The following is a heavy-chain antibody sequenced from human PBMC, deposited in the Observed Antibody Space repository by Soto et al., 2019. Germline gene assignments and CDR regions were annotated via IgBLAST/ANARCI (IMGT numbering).Heavy chain of an antibody. CDR3: ARDWGDYGVNDAFDI. CDR2: ISAYNGNT. D-gene: IGHD4-17*01. Sequence: RASVKVSCKASGYTFTSYGISWVRQAPGQGLEWMGWISAYNGNTNYAQKLQGRVTMTTDTSTSTAYMELRSLRSDDTAVYYCARDWGDYGVNDAFDIWGQGTMVTVSS. V-gene: IGHV1-18*04. CDR1: GYTFTSYG. J-gene: IGHJ3*02.